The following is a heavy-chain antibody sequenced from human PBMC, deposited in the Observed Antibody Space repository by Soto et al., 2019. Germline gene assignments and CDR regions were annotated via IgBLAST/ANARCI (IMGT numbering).Heavy chain of an antibody. CDR1: GGSLSSYY. D-gene: IGHD3-22*01. CDR3: AGRASRYYYDSSGYFDY. V-gene: IGHV4-59*01. J-gene: IGHJ4*02. CDR2: IYYSGST. Sequence: PSETLSLTCTVSGGSLSSYYWSWIRQPPGKGLEWIGYIYYSGSTNYNPSLKSRVTISVDTSKNQFSLKLSSVTAADTAVYYCAGRASRYYYDSSGYFDYWGQGTLVTVSS.